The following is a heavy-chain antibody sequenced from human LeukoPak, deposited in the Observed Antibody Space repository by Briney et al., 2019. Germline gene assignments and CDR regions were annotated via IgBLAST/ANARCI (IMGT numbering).Heavy chain of an antibody. J-gene: IGHJ4*02. CDR2: INHSGST. CDR3: ARRADTDDFGDYPYYFDY. Sequence: SETLSLTCAVFGGSFSGYYWSWIRQPPGKGLEWIGEINHSGSTNYIPSIKSRDTISVDTSKNQFSLKRSSVTAADTAVYYCARRADTDDFGDYPYYFDYWGQGTLVTVSS. V-gene: IGHV4-34*01. D-gene: IGHD4-17*01. CDR1: GGSFSGYY.